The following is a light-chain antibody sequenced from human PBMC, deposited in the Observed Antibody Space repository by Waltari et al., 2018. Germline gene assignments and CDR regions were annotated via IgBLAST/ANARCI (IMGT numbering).Light chain of an antibody. J-gene: IGKJ1*01. V-gene: IGKV1-5*03. Sequence: DMQMTQSPSTLSASVGDRVTITCRASQSISSWLAWFQQKPGKAPELLIRKASNLESGVPSRFSGSGSGTEFTLSISTLQPDDLATYYCQQYYSYPWTFGQGTKVEIK. CDR2: KAS. CDR3: QQYYSYPWT. CDR1: QSISSW.